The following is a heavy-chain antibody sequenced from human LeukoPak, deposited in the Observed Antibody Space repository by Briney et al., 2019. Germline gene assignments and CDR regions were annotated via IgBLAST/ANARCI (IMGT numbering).Heavy chain of an antibody. CDR1: GFTFSSYA. V-gene: IGHV3-23*01. CDR2: VSGSGGTA. D-gene: IGHD3-3*01. Sequence: GGSLRLSCAASGFTFSSYAMSWVRQAPGKGLEWVSAVSGSGGTAYYADSVKGRFTISRDNSKNTLYLQMSSLRAEDTAVYYCAKALRTIFGVVTTNHYYYYGMDVWGQGTTVTVSS. CDR3: AKALRTIFGVVTTNHYYYYGMDV. J-gene: IGHJ6*02.